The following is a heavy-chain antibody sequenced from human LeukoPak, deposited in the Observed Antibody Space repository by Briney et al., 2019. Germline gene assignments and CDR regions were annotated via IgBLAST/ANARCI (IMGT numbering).Heavy chain of an antibody. J-gene: IGHJ4*02. Sequence: SETLSLTCTVSGGSISRYYWSWIRQPPGKGLEWIAYTCESGDTRYNPSLKSRVTISLDTSKNQLSLKLNSVTAADTAVYYCARHPLRGGFDSWGQGALVSVSS. CDR1: GGSISRYY. D-gene: IGHD5/OR15-5a*01. V-gene: IGHV4-59*08. CDR3: ARHPLRGGFDS. CDR2: TCESGDT.